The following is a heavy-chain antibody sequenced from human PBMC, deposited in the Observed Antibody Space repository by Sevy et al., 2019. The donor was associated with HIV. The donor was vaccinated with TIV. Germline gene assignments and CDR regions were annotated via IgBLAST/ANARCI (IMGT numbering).Heavy chain of an antibody. V-gene: IGHV1-24*01. CDR1: GYIFTELS. CDR3: ATDSVLLKGRYYDSSGYYLHY. J-gene: IGHJ4*02. D-gene: IGHD3-22*01. CDR2: FDPEDGET. Sequence: ASVKASCKVSGYIFTELSMHWVRQAPGKGLEWMGGFDPEDGETIYAQKFQGRVTMTEDTSTDTAYMDLSSLRSEDTAVYYLATDSVLLKGRYYDSSGYYLHYWGQGTLVTVSS.